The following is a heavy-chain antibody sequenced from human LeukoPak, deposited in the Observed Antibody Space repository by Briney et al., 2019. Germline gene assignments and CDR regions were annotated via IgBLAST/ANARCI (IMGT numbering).Heavy chain of an antibody. Sequence: SETLSLTCTASGGSISSYYWSWTRQPPGKGLEWIGYIYYSGSTNYNPSLKSRVTISVDTSKNQFSLKLSSVTAADTAVYYCARYSNYGDYYYYYMDVWGKGTTVTVSS. CDR1: GGSISSYY. CDR3: ARYSNYGDYYYYYMDV. D-gene: IGHD4-11*01. V-gene: IGHV4-59*01. CDR2: IYYSGST. J-gene: IGHJ6*03.